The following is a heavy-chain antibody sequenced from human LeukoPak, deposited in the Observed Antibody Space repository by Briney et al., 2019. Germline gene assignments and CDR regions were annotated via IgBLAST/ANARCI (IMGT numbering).Heavy chain of an antibody. CDR3: AKDQGLRYFDWYTAFDY. J-gene: IGHJ4*02. Sequence: GGSLRLSCAASGFTFSSYAMSWVRQAPGKGLEWVSAISGSGGSTYYADSVKGRFTISRDNSKNTLYLQMNSLRAEDTAVYYCAKDQGLRYFDWYTAFDYWGQGTLVTVSS. D-gene: IGHD3-9*01. CDR2: ISGSGGST. CDR1: GFTFSSYA. V-gene: IGHV3-23*01.